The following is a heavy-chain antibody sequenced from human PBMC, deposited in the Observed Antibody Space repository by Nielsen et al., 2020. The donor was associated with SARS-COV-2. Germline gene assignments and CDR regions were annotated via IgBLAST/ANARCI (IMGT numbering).Heavy chain of an antibody. D-gene: IGHD1-26*01. V-gene: IGHV3-21*01. CDR2: ISSSSSYI. CDR1: GFTFSSYS. J-gene: IGHJ4*02. Sequence: GESLKISCAASGFTFSSYSMNWVRQAPGKGLEWVSSISSSSSYIYYADSVKGRFTISRDNAKNSLYLQMNSLRAEDTAVYYCARDPSRIVGATSIYFDYWGQGTLVTVSS. CDR3: ARDPSRIVGATSIYFDY.